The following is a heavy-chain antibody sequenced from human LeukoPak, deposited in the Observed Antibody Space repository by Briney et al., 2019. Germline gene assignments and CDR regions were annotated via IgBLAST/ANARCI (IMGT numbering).Heavy chain of an antibody. Sequence: SETLSLTCGVYGESFSGDFWTWLRQAPGKGLEWIGEINHRGRTNYSPSLTGRVTISVDTSMNQFSLQLRSVTAADTALYYCARGQYDSGGYHYGIRAFYFDYWGQGILVTVSS. CDR1: GESFSGDF. J-gene: IGHJ4*02. V-gene: IGHV4-34*01. D-gene: IGHD3-22*01. CDR3: ARGQYDSGGYHYGIRAFYFDY. CDR2: INHRGRT.